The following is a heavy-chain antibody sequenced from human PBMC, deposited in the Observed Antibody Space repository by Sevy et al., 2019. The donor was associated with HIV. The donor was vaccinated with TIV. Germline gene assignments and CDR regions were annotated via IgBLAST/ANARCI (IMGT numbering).Heavy chain of an antibody. J-gene: IGHJ4*02. Sequence: ASVKVSCKVSGYTLTELSMHWVRQVPGKGLEWMGSFDPEDDETIYAQKFQGRVTMTEDTSTDTAYMELSSLRSEDTAVYYCATTKDYYENSRDPFDYWGQGTLVTVSS. CDR1: GYTLTELS. CDR2: FDPEDDET. V-gene: IGHV1-24*01. CDR3: ATTKDYYENSRDPFDY. D-gene: IGHD3-22*01.